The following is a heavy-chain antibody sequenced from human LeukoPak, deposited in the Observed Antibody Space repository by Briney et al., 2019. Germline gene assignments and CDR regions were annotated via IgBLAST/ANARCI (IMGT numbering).Heavy chain of an antibody. CDR1: GFTFSSYS. CDR3: ARDGGAAAGTFDY. J-gene: IGHJ4*02. Sequence: GGSLRLSCAASGFTFSSYSMNWVRQAPGKGLEWVSSISSSSSYIYYADSVKGRFTISRDNAKNSLYLQMNSLRAEDTAVYYCARDGGAAAGTFDYWGQGTLVTVSS. CDR2: ISSSSSYI. D-gene: IGHD6-13*01. V-gene: IGHV3-21*01.